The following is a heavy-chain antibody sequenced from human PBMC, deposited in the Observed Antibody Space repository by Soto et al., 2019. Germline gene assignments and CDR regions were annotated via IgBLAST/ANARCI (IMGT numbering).Heavy chain of an antibody. CDR2: ISYDGSNK. CDR3: AKDLKCSGGSCYPIRDSYYGMDV. Sequence: TGGSLRLSCAASGFTFSSYGMHWVRQAPGKGLEWVAVISYDGSNKYYADSVKGRFTISRDNSKNTLYLQMNSLRAEDTAVYYCAKDLKCSGGSCYPIRDSYYGMDVWGQGTTVTVSS. V-gene: IGHV3-30*18. D-gene: IGHD2-15*01. CDR1: GFTFSSYG. J-gene: IGHJ6*02.